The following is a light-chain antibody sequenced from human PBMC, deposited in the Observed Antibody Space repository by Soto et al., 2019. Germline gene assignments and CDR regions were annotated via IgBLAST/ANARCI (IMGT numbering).Light chain of an antibody. V-gene: IGKV1-33*01. CDR3: QQYNNLPS. J-gene: IGKJ3*01. CDR2: DAY. CDR1: QDISIY. Sequence: DIQMTQSPSTLSASVGDRVTITCQASQDISIYLNWYQQKPGKAPKLLIYDAYNLEIGVPSRFSGSGSGTDFSLTINSLQPEDVATYVCQQYNNLPSFGPGTKVDIK.